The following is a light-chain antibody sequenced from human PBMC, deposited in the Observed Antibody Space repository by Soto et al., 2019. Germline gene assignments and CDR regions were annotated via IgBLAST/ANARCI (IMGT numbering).Light chain of an antibody. J-gene: IGLJ1*01. CDR1: SSDVGSYNR. V-gene: IGLV2-18*02. CDR3: SSYTSSNTYV. Sequence: QSVLTQPPSVSGSPGQSVAISCTGTSSDVGSYNRVSWYQQPPGTVPKVMIYEVNNRPSGVPDRFSGSKSGNTASLTISGLQAEDEADYYCSSYTSSNTYVFGTGTKVTVL. CDR2: EVN.